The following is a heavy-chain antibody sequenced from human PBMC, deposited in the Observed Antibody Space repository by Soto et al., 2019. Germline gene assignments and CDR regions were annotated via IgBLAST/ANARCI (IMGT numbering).Heavy chain of an antibody. V-gene: IGHV5-51*01. CDR1: GYSFTSYW. J-gene: IGHJ6*02. Sequence: GESLKISCKGSGYSFTSYWIGWVRQMPGKGLEWMGIIYPGDSDTRYSPSFQGQVTISADKSISTAYLQWSSLKASDTAMYYCARHAGHYYYYYGMDVWGQGTTVTVSS. CDR2: IYPGDSDT. CDR3: ARHAGHYYYYYGMDV.